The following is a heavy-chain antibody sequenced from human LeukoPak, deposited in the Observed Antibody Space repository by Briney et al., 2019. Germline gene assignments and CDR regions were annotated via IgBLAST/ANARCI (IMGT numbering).Heavy chain of an antibody. CDR3: ARDSTVTSWFDP. J-gene: IGHJ5*02. CDR1: GYTFTGYY. CDR2: INPNSGGT. V-gene: IGHV1-2*02. Sequence: ASVKVSSKASGYTFTGYYMHWVRQAPGQGLEWMGWINPNSGGTNYAQKFQGRVTMTRDTSISTAYMELSRLRSDDTAVYYCARDSTVTSWFDPWGQGTLVTVSS. D-gene: IGHD4-17*01.